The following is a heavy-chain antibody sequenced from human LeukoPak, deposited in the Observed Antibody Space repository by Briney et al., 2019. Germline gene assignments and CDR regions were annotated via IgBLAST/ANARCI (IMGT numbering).Heavy chain of an antibody. D-gene: IGHD5-18*01. CDR3: ARRLSYSYGSLDY. CDR1: GGSISSGGYY. J-gene: IGHJ4*02. Sequence: SETLSLTCTVSGGSISSGGYYWSWIRQHPGKGLEWIGYIYYSGSTYCNPSLKSRVTISVDTSKNQFSLKLSSVTAADTAVYYCARRLSYSYGSLDYWGQGTLVTVSS. CDR2: IYYSGST. V-gene: IGHV4-31*03.